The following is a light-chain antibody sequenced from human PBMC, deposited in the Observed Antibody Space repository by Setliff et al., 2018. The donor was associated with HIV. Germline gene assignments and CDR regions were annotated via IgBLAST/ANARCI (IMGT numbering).Light chain of an antibody. V-gene: IGLV2-11*01. CDR2: DVN. CDR1: SSDVGGYNY. Sequence: QSALAQPRSVSGSPGQSVTISCTGTSSDVGGYNYVSWYQQHPGKAPKLMIYDVNKRPSGVPDRFSGSKSGKMASLTISGLQAEDEADYYCCSYAGSFYVFGTGTKVTVL. J-gene: IGLJ1*01. CDR3: CSYAGSFYV.